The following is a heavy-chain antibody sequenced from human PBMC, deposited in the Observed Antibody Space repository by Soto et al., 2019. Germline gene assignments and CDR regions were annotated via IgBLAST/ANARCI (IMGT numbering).Heavy chain of an antibody. CDR1: GFTFSSYA. Sequence: EVQLLESGGGLVQPGGSLRLSCAASGFTFSSYAMSWVRQAPGKGLEWVSAISGSGGSTYYADSVKGRFTISRDNSKNTLYLQMNSVRAEDTAVYYCAKDQYCSGGSCYSDFDYWGQGTLVTVSS. V-gene: IGHV3-23*01. J-gene: IGHJ4*02. CDR3: AKDQYCSGGSCYSDFDY. D-gene: IGHD2-15*01. CDR2: ISGSGGST.